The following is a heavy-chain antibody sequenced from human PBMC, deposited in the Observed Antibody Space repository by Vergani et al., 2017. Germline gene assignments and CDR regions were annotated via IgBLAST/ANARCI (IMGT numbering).Heavy chain of an antibody. Sequence: QVHLVESGGGVVQPGRSLRLSCAASGFTFRSYAMHWVRQAPGKGLEWVAVISYDGSNKYYADSVKGRFTISRDNSKNTLYLQMNSLRAEDTAVYYCARQQLAGMGGDAFDIWGRGTMVTVSS. D-gene: IGHD6-13*01. J-gene: IGHJ3*02. V-gene: IGHV3-30*04. CDR2: ISYDGSNK. CDR3: ARQQLAGMGGDAFDI. CDR1: GFTFRSYA.